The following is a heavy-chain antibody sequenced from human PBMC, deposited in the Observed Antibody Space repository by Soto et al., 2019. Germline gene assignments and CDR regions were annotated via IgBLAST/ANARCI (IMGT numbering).Heavy chain of an antibody. J-gene: IGHJ4*02. V-gene: IGHV3-53*01. CDR1: GFIVSSNQ. CDR2: IYSGHTT. CDR3: VRGPSDHKLRLVEWPYGDY. D-gene: IGHD3-3*01. Sequence: EVQLVESGGGLIQPGGSLRLSCVASGFIVSSNQMSWVRQAPGKGLEWVSVIYSGHTTYYADSVAGRFTISRDDSKNTLYLQMNSLRVEDTAVYYCVRGPSDHKLRLVEWPYGDYWGQGALVTVSS.